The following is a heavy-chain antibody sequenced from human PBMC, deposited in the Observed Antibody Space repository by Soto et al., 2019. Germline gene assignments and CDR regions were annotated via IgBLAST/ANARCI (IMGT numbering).Heavy chain of an antibody. J-gene: IGHJ3*02. CDR1: GFTFSSYA. V-gene: IGHV3-30-3*01. CDR2: ISYDGSNK. D-gene: IGHD7-27*01. CDR3: ARGVLGYDAFDI. Sequence: QVQLVESGGGVVQPGRSLRLSCAASGFTFSSYAMHWVRQAPGKGLEWVAVISYDGSNKYYADSVKGRFTISRDNSKNTLYLQTNSLRAEDTAVYYCARGVLGYDAFDIWGQGTMVTVSS.